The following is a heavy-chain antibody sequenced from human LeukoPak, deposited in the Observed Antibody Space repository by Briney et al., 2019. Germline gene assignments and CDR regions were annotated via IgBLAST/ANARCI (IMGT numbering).Heavy chain of an antibody. CDR2: ISSNSTYI. CDR1: GFTFSSYS. J-gene: IGHJ4*02. Sequence: KSGESLRLSCAASGFTFSSYSMNWVRQAPGKGLEWVSSISSNSTYIYYADSVKGRFTISRDNAKNSLSLEMNSLRVEDTAVYYCARTVAGSEDYWGQGTLVTVSS. CDR3: ARTVAGSEDY. D-gene: IGHD6-19*01. V-gene: IGHV3-21*01.